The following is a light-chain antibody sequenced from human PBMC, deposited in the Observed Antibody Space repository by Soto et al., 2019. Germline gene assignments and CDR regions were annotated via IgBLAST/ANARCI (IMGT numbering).Light chain of an antibody. J-gene: IGLJ3*02. CDR3: CSYAGSYTWV. Sequence: QSALTQPRSVSGSPGQSVTISCTGTSSDVGDYNYVSWYQQHPGKAPKLMIYDVSERPSGVPDRFSGSKSGNTASLTISWLQAEDEADYYCCSYAGSYTWVFGGGTKLTVL. CDR2: DVS. V-gene: IGLV2-11*01. CDR1: SSDVGDYNY.